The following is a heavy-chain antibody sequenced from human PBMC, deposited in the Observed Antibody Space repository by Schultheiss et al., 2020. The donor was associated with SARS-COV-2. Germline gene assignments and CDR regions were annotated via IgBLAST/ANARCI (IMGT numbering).Heavy chain of an antibody. D-gene: IGHD3-22*01. CDR1: GGSISSYY. Sequence: LETLSLTCTVSGGSISSYYWSWIRQPPGKGLEWIGYIYYSGSTNYNPSLKSRVTISVDTSKNQFSLKLSSVTAADTAVYYCARGRGYYDSSGSDAFDIWGQGTMVTVSS. CDR3: ARGRGYYDSSGSDAFDI. V-gene: IGHV4-59*01. CDR2: IYYSGST. J-gene: IGHJ3*02.